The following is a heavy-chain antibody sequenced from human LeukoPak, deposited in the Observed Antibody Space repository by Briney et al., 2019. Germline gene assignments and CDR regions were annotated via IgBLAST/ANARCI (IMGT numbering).Heavy chain of an antibody. V-gene: IGHV1-2*02. D-gene: IGHD1-1*01. J-gene: IGHJ4*02. Sequence: ASVKVSCNASGYTFTGHNMLWVRQAPGQGLEWMGTINPNNGDTNYAQKFQGRVTMTRDTSITTAYMDLSGRRSDDTAVYYCASKSIGTFTGLGYWGQGTLVTVSS. CDR2: INPNNGDT. CDR3: ASKSIGTFTGLGY. CDR1: GYTFTGHN.